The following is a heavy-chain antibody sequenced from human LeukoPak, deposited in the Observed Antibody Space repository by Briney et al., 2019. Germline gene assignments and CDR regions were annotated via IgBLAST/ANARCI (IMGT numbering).Heavy chain of an antibody. D-gene: IGHD5-18*01. Sequence: SQTLSLTCTVSGGSISSGSYYWSWIRQPAGKGLEWIGRIYTSGSTNYNPTLKSRVTISVDTSKNQFSLKLSSATAADTAVYYGAKSESKRFGIQQWLNWYFDLWSRGTLVTVSS. V-gene: IGHV4-61*02. J-gene: IGHJ2*01. CDR1: GGSISSGSYY. CDR3: AKSESKRFGIQQWLNWYFDL. CDR2: IYTSGST.